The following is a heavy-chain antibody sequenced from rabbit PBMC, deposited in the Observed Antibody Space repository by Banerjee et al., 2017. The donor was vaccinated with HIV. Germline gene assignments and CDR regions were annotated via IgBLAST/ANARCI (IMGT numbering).Heavy chain of an antibody. Sequence: QEQLEESGGDVAKPEGSLTLTCTVSGFSFRNKYVMCWDRQAPGKGLEWIACIYAGSSSSTSSARWTKRRFSLSKPPSTTVTLEPTRLPGADPASFSCARGLAGIIDWNFGLWGPGTLVAV. V-gene: IGHV1S45*01. J-gene: IGHJ4*01. CDR3: ARGLAGIIDWNFGL. D-gene: IGHD4-1*01. CDR1: GFSFRNKYV. CDR2: IYAGSSSST.